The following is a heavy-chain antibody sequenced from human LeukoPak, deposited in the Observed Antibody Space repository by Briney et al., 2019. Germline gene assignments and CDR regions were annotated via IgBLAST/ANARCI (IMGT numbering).Heavy chain of an antibody. V-gene: IGHV1-69*13. J-gene: IGHJ4*02. D-gene: IGHD6-13*01. CDR2: IIPIFGTA. Sequence: ASVKVSCKASGGTFSSYAISWVRQAPGQGLEWMGGIIPIFGTANYAQKFQGRVTITADESTSTAYMELSSLRSEDTAVYYCARSSIIAAAGPYYFDYWGQGTLVTVSS. CDR3: ARSSIIAAAGPYYFDY. CDR1: GGTFSSYA.